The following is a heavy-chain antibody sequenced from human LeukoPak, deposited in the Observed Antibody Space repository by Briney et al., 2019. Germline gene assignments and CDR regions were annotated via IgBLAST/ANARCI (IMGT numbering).Heavy chain of an antibody. V-gene: IGHV3-30*07. CDR2: ISNDGSNE. CDR3: GRGDPDY. D-gene: IGHD2-21*02. Sequence: PARSLTLSCVASGFTISSYAIHWVRQAQRKGQEWVALISNDGSNEYYADSVKGRLTISRDNAKNSLYLQMNSLRAEDTAVYYCGRGDPDYWGQGALVTVSS. J-gene: IGHJ4*02. CDR1: GFTISSYA.